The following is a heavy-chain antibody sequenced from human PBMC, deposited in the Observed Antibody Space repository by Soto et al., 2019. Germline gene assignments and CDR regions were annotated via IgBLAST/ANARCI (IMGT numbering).Heavy chain of an antibody. CDR1: GGTFSSYA. V-gene: IGHV1-69*13. J-gene: IGHJ5*02. CDR2: IIPIFGTA. CDR3: ARMNGDYGWVDP. Sequence: SVKVSCKASGGTFSSYAISWVRQAPGQGLEWMGGIIPIFGTANYAQKFQGRVTITADESTSTAYMELSSLRSEDTAVYYCARMNGDYGWVDPWGQGTLVTVSS. D-gene: IGHD4-17*01.